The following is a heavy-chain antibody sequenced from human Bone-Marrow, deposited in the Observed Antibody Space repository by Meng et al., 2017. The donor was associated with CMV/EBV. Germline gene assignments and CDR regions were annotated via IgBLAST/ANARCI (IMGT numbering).Heavy chain of an antibody. CDR2: IYHSGST. CDR1: GFTFSSYW. CDR3: ASRRGYSGYDRRGGWFDP. D-gene: IGHD5-12*01. Sequence: GSLRLSCAASGFTFSSYWMSWVRQAPGKGLEWIGEIYHSGSTNYNPSLKSRVTISVDKSKNQFSLKLSSVTAADTAVYYCASRRGYSGYDRRGGWFDPWGQGTLVTVSS. V-gene: IGHV4-4*02. J-gene: IGHJ5*02.